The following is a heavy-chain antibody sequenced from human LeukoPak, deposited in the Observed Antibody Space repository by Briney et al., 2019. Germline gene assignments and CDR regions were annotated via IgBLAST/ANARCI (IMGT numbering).Heavy chain of an antibody. Sequence: PSETLSLTCTVSGGSLSSYYWSWLRQPPGKGLEWIGYIYYSGSTNYNPSLKSRVTISVDTSKNQFSLKLSSVTAADTAVYYCARESGYCGGDCYHFDYWGQGTLVTVSS. V-gene: IGHV4-59*01. CDR2: IYYSGST. D-gene: IGHD2-21*02. J-gene: IGHJ4*02. CDR1: GGSLSSYY. CDR3: ARESGYCGGDCYHFDY.